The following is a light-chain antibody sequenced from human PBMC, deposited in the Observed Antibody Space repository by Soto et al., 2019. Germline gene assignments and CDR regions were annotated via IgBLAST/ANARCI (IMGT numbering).Light chain of an antibody. CDR2: LNSDGSH. CDR3: QTGGTGIQGV. CDR1: SGHSSYA. Sequence: QPVLTQSPSASASLGASVKLTCTLSSGHSSYAIAWHQQQPEKGPRYLMKLNSDGSHSKGDGIPDRFSGSSSGAERYLTIASLQSEEEDDYYCQTGGTGIQGVFGGGTKLTVL. V-gene: IGLV4-69*01. J-gene: IGLJ3*02.